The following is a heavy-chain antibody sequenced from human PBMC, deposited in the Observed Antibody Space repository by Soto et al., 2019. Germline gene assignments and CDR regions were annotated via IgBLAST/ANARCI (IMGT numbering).Heavy chain of an antibody. D-gene: IGHD2-21*02. CDR1: GFAVSDTY. CDR3: ARSIGTGDTLQIGDS. CDR2: IYDNGNT. V-gene: IGHV3-53*01. Sequence: EVQLAESGGGLIQPGGSLRLSCAASGFAVSDTYMSWFRQAPGKGLECVSVIYDNGNTYYAESVSGRFTISRDHSKNTLFLKMTTLRPEDTAIYYCARSIGTGDTLQIGDSWGQGTLVTVS. J-gene: IGHJ4*02.